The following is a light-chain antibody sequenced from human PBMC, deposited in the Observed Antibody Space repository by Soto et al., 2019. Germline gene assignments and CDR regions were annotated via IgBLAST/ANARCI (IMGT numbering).Light chain of an antibody. J-gene: IGKJ4*01. CDR1: QFVSSN. CDR2: GAS. CDR3: QQSYSTPPLT. Sequence: EIVLTQSPVTLSVSPGERATLSCRASQFVSSNLAWYQQKPGQAPRLLIYGASTRATGIPARFSGSGSGTEFTLTISGLQPEDFATYYCQQSYSTPPLTFGGGTKVDIK. V-gene: IGKV3D-15*01.